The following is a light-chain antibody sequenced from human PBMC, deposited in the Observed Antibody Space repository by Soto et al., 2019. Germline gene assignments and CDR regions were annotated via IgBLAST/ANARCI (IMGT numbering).Light chain of an antibody. J-gene: IGKJ4*01. CDR2: GIS. V-gene: IGKV1-27*01. CDR1: QSCSTY. CDR3: QKYNTPPLT. Sequence: FQMAQTPTSLSASEGARVTSTCLASQSCSTYLAWYQQKAGKVPKLLISGISTLQSGVPSRFSGSGYGTEFTLTISNLQPEDVATYYCQKYNTPPLTFGGGTKVDNK.